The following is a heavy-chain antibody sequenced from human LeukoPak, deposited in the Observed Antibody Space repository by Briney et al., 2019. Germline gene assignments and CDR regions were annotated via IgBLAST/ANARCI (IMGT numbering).Heavy chain of an antibody. Sequence: ASVKVSCTASGYTFTGYYMHWVRQAPGQGLEWMGWINPNSGGTNYAQKLQGRVTMTRDTSISTAYMELSRLRSDDTAVYYCARDRISDRGYYFDYWGQGTLVTVSS. CDR2: INPNSGGT. D-gene: IGHD3-22*01. CDR3: ARDRISDRGYYFDY. V-gene: IGHV1-2*02. CDR1: GYTFTGYY. J-gene: IGHJ4*02.